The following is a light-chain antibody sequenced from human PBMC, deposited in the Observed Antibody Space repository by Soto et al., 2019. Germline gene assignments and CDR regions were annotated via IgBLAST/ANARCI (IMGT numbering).Light chain of an antibody. CDR3: TYSVGSNIWV. J-gene: IGLJ3*02. CDR1: SSDVGAYKY. Sequence: QSALTQPPSASGSPGQSVTISCTGTSSDVGAYKYVSWYQQYPGKAPKLMIYEVSKRPSGVPDRFPGSKSGNTASLTVSGFQAEDDAAYHRTYSVGSNIWVFGGGPKLTVL. CDR2: EVS. V-gene: IGLV2-8*01.